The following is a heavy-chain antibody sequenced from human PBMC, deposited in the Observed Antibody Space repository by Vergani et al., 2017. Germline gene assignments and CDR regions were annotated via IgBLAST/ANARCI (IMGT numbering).Heavy chain of an antibody. CDR3: AKDPAAGVRRAYYFDY. D-gene: IGHD6-13*01. CDR2: ISYDGSNK. V-gene: IGHV3-30*04. CDR1: GFTFSSYA. Sequence: QVQLVESGGGVVQPGRSLRLSCAASGFTFSSYAMHWVRQAPGKGLEWVAVISYDGSNKYYADSVKGRFTISRDNSKNTLYLQMNSLRAEDTAVYYCAKDPAAGVRRAYYFDYWGQGTLVTVSS. J-gene: IGHJ4*02.